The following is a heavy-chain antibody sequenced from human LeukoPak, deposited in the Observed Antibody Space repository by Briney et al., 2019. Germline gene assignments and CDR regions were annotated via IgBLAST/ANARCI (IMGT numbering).Heavy chain of an antibody. D-gene: IGHD1-14*01. J-gene: IGHJ3*02. Sequence: GGSLRLSCAASGFTFSDYYMSWIRQAPGKGLEWVSYISSSGSTIYYADSVKGRFTIPRDNAKNSLYLQMNSLRAEDTAVYYCARARVRTVYDAFDIWGQGTMVTVSS. CDR3: ARARVRTVYDAFDI. CDR2: ISSSGSTI. CDR1: GFTFSDYY. V-gene: IGHV3-11*01.